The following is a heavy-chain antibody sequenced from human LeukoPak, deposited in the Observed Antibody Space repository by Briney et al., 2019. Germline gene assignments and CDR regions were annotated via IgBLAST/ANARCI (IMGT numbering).Heavy chain of an antibody. CDR1: GGTFSSYA. CDR3: ARGRAPSYYDSSGYYNHPYYFDY. Sequence: GASVKVSCKASGGTFSSYAISWVRQAPGQGLEWMGGIIPIFGTANYAQKFQGRVTITADKSTSTAYMELSSLRSEDTAVYYCARGRAPSYYDSSGYYNHPYYFDYWGQGTLVTVSS. J-gene: IGHJ4*02. D-gene: IGHD3-22*01. CDR2: IIPIFGTA. V-gene: IGHV1-69*06.